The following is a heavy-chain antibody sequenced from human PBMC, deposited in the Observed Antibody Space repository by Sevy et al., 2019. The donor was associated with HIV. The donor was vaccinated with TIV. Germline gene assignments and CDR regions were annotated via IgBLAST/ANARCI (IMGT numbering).Heavy chain of an antibody. CDR2: ISWNSVSL. CDR3: AKDNRPATMSNSSYYYYYGMDV. V-gene: IGHV3-9*01. J-gene: IGHJ6*02. CDR1: GFRFSDYA. Sequence: GGSLRLSCAASGFRFSDYAMHWVRQALGKGLEWVSGISWNSVSLDYADSVKGRFTISRDNAKNSLYLQMNRLRSEDTALYYCAKDNRPATMSNSSYYYYYGMDVWGQGTTVTVSS. D-gene: IGHD6-6*01.